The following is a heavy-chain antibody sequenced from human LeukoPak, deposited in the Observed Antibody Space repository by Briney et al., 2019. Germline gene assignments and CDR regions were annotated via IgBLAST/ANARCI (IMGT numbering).Heavy chain of an antibody. CDR3: ARTEIVVVPAAYDY. CDR2: ICAYNGNT. V-gene: IGHV1-18*01. J-gene: IGHJ4*02. Sequence: ASVKVSCKASGGTFSSYAISWVRQAPGQGLEWMGWICAYNGNTNYAQKLQGRVTMTTDTSTSTAYMELRSLRSDDTAVYYCARTEIVVVPAAYDYWGQGTLVTVSS. CDR1: GGTFSSYA. D-gene: IGHD2-2*01.